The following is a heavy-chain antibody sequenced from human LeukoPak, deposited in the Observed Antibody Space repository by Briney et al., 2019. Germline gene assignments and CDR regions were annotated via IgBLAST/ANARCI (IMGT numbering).Heavy chain of an antibody. V-gene: IGHV1-2*02. J-gene: IGHJ3*02. D-gene: IGHD3-22*01. CDR3: ARAGVWDYSDTSGYHNGAFDI. Sequence: GASVKVSCKASGYTFSDYYIHWVRQAPGQGLEWMRWINPNSGGTNYAQKFQGRVTMTRDTSISTAYMELSRLRSDDTALYYCARAGVWDYSDTSGYHNGAFDIWGQGTMVTVSS. CDR2: INPNSGGT. CDR1: GYTFSDYY.